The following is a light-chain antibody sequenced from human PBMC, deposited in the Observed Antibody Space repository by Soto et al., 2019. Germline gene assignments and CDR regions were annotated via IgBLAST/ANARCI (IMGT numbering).Light chain of an antibody. CDR3: QHCRSQSIT. J-gene: IGKJ5*01. CDR1: ENIFKF. CDR2: AAS. Sequence: DILLIQSPATLSASVGDRITITCRSRENIFKFLAWYQQRSGSAPNLLIYAASDLEKGVPSRFSGSGSGTEFTLTIDNLQPDDSATYCWQHCRSQSITCG. V-gene: IGKV1-5*01.